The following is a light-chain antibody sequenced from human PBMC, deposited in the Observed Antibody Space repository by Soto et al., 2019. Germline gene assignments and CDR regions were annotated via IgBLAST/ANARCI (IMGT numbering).Light chain of an antibody. J-gene: IGKJ1*01. Sequence: EIVLTQSPGPLSLSPGERATLSCRASQSVTKSVAWYQQKPGQAPRLLIYGASSRATGIPDRFSGSGSGTDFTLTISRLEPEDFAVYYCQQYGGSPRTFGQGTKVDIK. CDR3: QQYGGSPRT. CDR1: QSVTKS. V-gene: IGKV3-20*01. CDR2: GAS.